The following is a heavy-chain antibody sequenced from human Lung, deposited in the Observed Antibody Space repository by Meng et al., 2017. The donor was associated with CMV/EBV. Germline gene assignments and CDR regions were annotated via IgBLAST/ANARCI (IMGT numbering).Heavy chain of an antibody. V-gene: IGHV4-39*01. CDR1: GGSISSSSYY. CDR2: IYYSGSA. Sequence: GSLRLSCTVSGGSISSSSYYWGWIRQSPGRGLEWIGSIYYSGSAHYSPSLRSRVTIFVDTSKSRFSLKLSSVTAADTAVYYCARQGARDIDEVMVPYGEVDYWGRGXLVTVSS. CDR3: ARQGARDIDEVMVPYGEVDY. D-gene: IGHD2-8*01. J-gene: IGHJ4*01.